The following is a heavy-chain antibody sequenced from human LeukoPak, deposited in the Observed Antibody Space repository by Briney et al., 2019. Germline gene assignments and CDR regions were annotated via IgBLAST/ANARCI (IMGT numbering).Heavy chain of an antibody. CDR3: ARDHSRARGVIRGWSLDAFDI. J-gene: IGHJ3*02. CDR1: GFTFSDYY. V-gene: IGHV3-11*01. CDR2: ISSSGSTI. Sequence: GGSLRLSCAASGFTFSDYYMSWIRQAPGKGLEWVSYISSSGSTIYYADSVKGRFTISRDNAKNSLYLQMNSLRAEDTAVYYCARDHSRARGVIRGWSLDAFDIWGQGTMVTVSS. D-gene: IGHD3-10*01.